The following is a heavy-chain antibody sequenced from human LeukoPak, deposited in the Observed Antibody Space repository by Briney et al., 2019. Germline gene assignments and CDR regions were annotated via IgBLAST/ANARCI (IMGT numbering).Heavy chain of an antibody. CDR2: INHSGST. CDR1: GGSFSGYY. V-gene: IGHV4-34*01. CDR3: ARWGHFDNSGYFVVDY. D-gene: IGHD3-22*01. Sequence: SETLSLTCAVYGGSFSGYYWSWIRQPPGKGLEWIGEINHSGSTNYNPSLQSRVSISIDTSKNHFSLKLRSVTAVDTAVYYCARWGHFDNSGYFVVDYWGQGTLVTVSS. J-gene: IGHJ4*02.